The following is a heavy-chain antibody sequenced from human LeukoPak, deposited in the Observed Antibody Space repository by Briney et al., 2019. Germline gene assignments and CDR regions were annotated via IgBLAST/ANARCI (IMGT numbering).Heavy chain of an antibody. Sequence: GGSLRLSCAASGFTFSSYSMNWVRPAPGKGLGWVSYISSSSSTIYYADSVKGRFTISRDNAKNSLYLQMNSLRDEDTAVYYCARDGMVRGVIIWDAFDIWGQGTMVTVSS. J-gene: IGHJ3*02. CDR1: GFTFSSYS. V-gene: IGHV3-48*02. CDR2: ISSSSSTI. CDR3: ARDGMVRGVIIWDAFDI. D-gene: IGHD3-10*01.